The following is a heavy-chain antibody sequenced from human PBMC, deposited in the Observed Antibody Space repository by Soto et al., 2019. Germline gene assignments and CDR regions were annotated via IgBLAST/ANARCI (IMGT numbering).Heavy chain of an antibody. J-gene: IGHJ6*02. CDR1: GYTFTGYY. D-gene: IGHD2-2*01. CDR2: INPNSGGT. Sequence: ASVKVSCKASGYTFTGYYMHWVRQAPGQGLEWMGWINPNSGGTNYAQKFQGWVTMTRDTSISTAYMELSRLRSDDTAVYYCARHDCISTSCYYYYYYSMDVWGQGTTVTVSS. V-gene: IGHV1-2*04. CDR3: ARHDCISTSCYYYYYYSMDV.